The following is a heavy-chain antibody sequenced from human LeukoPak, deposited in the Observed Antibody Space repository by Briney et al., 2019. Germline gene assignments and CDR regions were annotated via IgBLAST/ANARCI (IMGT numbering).Heavy chain of an antibody. CDR1: GYTFTSYY. CDR3: ARHKEVGEYYYFDY. J-gene: IGHJ4*02. Sequence: ASVKVSCKASGYTFTSYYMHWVRQAPGRGLEWMGIINPSGGSTSYTQKFQGRVTMTRDTSTTTVYMELSSLRSQDTAVYYCARHKEVGEYYYFDYWGQGTLVTVSS. V-gene: IGHV1-46*01. CDR2: INPSGGST. D-gene: IGHD2/OR15-2a*01.